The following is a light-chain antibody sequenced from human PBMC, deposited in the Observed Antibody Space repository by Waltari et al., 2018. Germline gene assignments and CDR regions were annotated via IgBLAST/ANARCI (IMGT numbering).Light chain of an antibody. V-gene: IGLV3-19*01. CDR3: HSRDASGVAGS. CDR2: DKN. J-gene: IGLJ2*01. Sequence: SSELTQDPAVSVAMGQTVRITCQGTSLRSYYASWYQQRPGQAPILVIYDKNNRPSGVPDRFSGSRSHNTGSLTITGAQAEDEASYYCHSRDASGVAGSFGGGTKLTVL. CDR1: SLRSYY.